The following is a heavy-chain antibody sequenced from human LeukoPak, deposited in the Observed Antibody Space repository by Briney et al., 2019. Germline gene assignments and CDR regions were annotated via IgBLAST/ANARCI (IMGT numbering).Heavy chain of an antibody. D-gene: IGHD3-22*01. J-gene: IGHJ4*02. CDR3: AKGEYYYDSSGYSYGFDY. CDR1: GGTFSSYT. Sequence: SVKVSCRASGGTFSSYTISWVRQAPRQGLEWMGRIIPILGIANYAQKFQGRVTITADKSTSTAYMELSSLRSEDTAVYYCAKGEYYYDSSGYSYGFDYWGQGTLVTVSS. CDR2: IIPILGIA. V-gene: IGHV1-69*02.